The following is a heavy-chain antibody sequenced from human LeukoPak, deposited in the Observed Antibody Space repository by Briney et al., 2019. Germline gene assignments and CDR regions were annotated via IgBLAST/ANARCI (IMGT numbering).Heavy chain of an antibody. Sequence: GASVKVSFKASGYIFINYYIQWVRQAPGQGLEWMGVINPSGGSTNYAQKFQGRVTMTRDTSTSTVYMDLSSLRSEDTAVYYCARDYIGSNALDYWGQGTLVTVSS. CDR1: GYIFINYY. CDR3: ARDYIGSNALDY. J-gene: IGHJ4*02. CDR2: INPSGGST. V-gene: IGHV1-46*01. D-gene: IGHD1-1*01.